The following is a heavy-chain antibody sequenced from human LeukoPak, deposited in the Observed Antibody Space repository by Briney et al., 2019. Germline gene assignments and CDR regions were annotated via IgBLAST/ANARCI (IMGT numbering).Heavy chain of an antibody. CDR1: GYTFAGHF. J-gene: IGHJ4*02. CDR2: VSPTTGAT. V-gene: IGHV1-2*02. CDR3: ATAVEEWLFA. D-gene: IGHD6-19*01. Sequence: ASVKVSCKTSGYTFAGHFIHWVRHAPGQGLEWMGWVSPTTGATKYAQQFQGRVTMTRDTSIATAYMELNTLKSDDSAVYYCATAVEEWLFAWGQGTRVTVSS.